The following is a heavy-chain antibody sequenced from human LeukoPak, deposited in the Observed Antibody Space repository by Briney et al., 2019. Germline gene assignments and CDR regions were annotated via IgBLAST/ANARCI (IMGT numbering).Heavy chain of an antibody. J-gene: IGHJ4*02. D-gene: IGHD3-9*01. V-gene: IGHV3-74*01. CDR2: IKSDGKIT. Sequence: PGGSLRLSCAASGFTFNNYWMHWVRQAPGKGLVWVSRIKSDGKITTYADSVKGRFTTSRDNAKNTFYLQMNNLRVEDTAMYYCAGGTGFIIKDWGQGTLVTVSS. CDR3: AGGTGFIIKD. CDR1: GFTFNNYW.